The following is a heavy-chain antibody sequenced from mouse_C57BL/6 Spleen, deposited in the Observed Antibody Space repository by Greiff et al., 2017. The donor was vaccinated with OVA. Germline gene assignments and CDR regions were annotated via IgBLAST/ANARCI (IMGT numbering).Heavy chain of an antibody. CDR2: IDPTSGGT. D-gene: IGHD2-3*01. V-gene: IGHV1-72*01. J-gene: IGHJ2*01. Sequence: QVQLQQPWAELVKPGASVKLSCKASGYTFTSYWMHWVKQRPGRGLEWIGRIDPTSGGTKYNEKFKSKATLTVDKPSSTAYMQLSSLTSEDSAVYYCARFGYYYVYFDYWGQGTTLTVSS. CDR3: ARFGYYYVYFDY. CDR1: GYTFTSYW.